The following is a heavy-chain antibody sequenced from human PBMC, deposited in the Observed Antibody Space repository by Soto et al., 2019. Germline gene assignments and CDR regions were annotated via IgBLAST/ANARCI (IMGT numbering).Heavy chain of an antibody. V-gene: IGHV3-30*18. CDR2: ISYDGSNK. J-gene: IGHJ6*03. CDR1: GFTFSSYG. CDR3: AKTMRGTTSIYYYYMDV. D-gene: IGHD4-17*01. Sequence: QVQLGESGGGVVQPGRSLRLSCAASGFTFSSYGMHWVRQAPGKGLEWVAVISYDGSNKYYADSVKGRFTISRDNSKNTLYLQMNSLRAEDTAVYYCAKTMRGTTSIYYYYMDVWGKGTTVTVSS.